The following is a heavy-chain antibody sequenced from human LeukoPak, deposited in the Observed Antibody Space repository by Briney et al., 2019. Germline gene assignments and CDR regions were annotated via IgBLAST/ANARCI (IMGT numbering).Heavy chain of an antibody. CDR2: IYYSGST. J-gene: IGHJ4*02. CDR3: ARRSSSWYYFED. V-gene: IGHV4-39*07. Sequence: SETLSLTCTVSCGSITSSDYWWAWIRLPPGRGLEWIGSIYYSGSTYYNPPLKSRATISVDTSKNQFSLKLSSVTAADAAVYFCARRSSSWYYFEDWGQGTLVTVSS. D-gene: IGHD6-13*01. CDR1: CGSITSSDYW.